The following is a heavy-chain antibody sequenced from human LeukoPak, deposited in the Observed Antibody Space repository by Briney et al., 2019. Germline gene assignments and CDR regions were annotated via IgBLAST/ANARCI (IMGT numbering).Heavy chain of an antibody. CDR2: MNPNSGNT. Sequence: ASVKVSCKASGYTFTSYDINWVRQATGQGLESMGWMNPNSGNTGYAQKFQGRVTMTTDTSTSTVYMELRSLRSDDTAVYYCARDGLRYGSGSYSYYMDVWGKGTTVTISS. J-gene: IGHJ6*03. V-gene: IGHV1-8*01. CDR1: GYTFTSYD. CDR3: ARDGLRYGSGSYSYYMDV. D-gene: IGHD3-10*01.